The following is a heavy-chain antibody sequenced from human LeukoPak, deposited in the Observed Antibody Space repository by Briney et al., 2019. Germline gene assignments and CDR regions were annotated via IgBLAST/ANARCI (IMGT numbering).Heavy chain of an antibody. D-gene: IGHD3-22*01. CDR2: INHSGST. CDR1: GGSFSGYY. CDR3: ARAYYYDSSGYYDHGAFDI. Sequence: PSETLSLTCAVYGGSFSGYYWSWIRQPPGKGLEWIGEINHSGSTNYNPSLKSRVTISVDTSKNQFSLKLSSVTAADTAVYYCARAYYYDSSGYYDHGAFDIWGQGTMVTVSS. J-gene: IGHJ3*02. V-gene: IGHV4-34*01.